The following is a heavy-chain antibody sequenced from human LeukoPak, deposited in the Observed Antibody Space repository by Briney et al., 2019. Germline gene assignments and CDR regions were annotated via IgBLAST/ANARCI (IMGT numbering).Heavy chain of an antibody. V-gene: IGHV3-64*01. J-gene: IGHJ3*02. Sequence: GGSLRLSCAASGFTFSSYAMHWVRQAPGKGLEYVSAISSNGGSTYYANSVKGRFTISRDNSKNTLYLQMGSLRAEDMAVYYCAREGLVVGAQKPSGAFDIWGQGTMVTVSS. CDR2: ISSNGGST. CDR3: AREGLVVGAQKPSGAFDI. CDR1: GFTFSSYA. D-gene: IGHD1-26*01.